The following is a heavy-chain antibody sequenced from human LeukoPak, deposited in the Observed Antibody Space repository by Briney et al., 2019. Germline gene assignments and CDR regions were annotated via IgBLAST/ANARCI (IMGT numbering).Heavy chain of an antibody. CDR1: GGSISSGGYY. CDR2: IYTSGST. J-gene: IGHJ5*02. CDR3: ARDHYDSTQFDP. D-gene: IGHD3-3*01. Sequence: NPSETLSLTCTVSGGSISSGGYYWSWIRQHPGKGLEWIGYIYTSGSTNYNPSLKSRVTMSVDTSKNQFSLKLSSVTAADTAVYYCARDHYDSTQFDPWGQGTLVTVSS. V-gene: IGHV4-61*08.